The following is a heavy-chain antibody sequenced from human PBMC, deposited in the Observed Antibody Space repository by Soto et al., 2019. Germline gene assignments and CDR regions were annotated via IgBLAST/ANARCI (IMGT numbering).Heavy chain of an antibody. CDR3: ARDIYSSLEY. D-gene: IGHD6-19*01. CDR2: ISYDGSNK. CDR1: VSTFSSYA. V-gene: IGHV3-30-3*01. Sequence: VGSLRLSCASSVSTFSSYAMHCVRQAPGKGLEWVAVISYDGSNKYYADSVKGRFTISRDNSKNTLYLQMNSLRAEDTAVYYRARDIYSSLEYWGQGTLVNVSS. J-gene: IGHJ4*02.